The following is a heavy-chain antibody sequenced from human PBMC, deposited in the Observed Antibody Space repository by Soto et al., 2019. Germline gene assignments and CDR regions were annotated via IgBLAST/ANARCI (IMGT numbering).Heavy chain of an antibody. CDR2: INHSGST. D-gene: IGHD3-3*01. CDR1: GGSFSGYY. CDR3: ARYDFWSGDYYYYYYMDV. J-gene: IGHJ6*03. V-gene: IGHV4-34*01. Sequence: QVQLQQWGAGLLKPSETLSLTCAVYGGSFSGYYWSWIRQPPGKGLEWIGEINHSGSTNYNPSLKSRVTTSVDSSKNQFSLKLSSVTAADTAVYYCARYDFWSGDYYYYYYMDVWGKGTTVTVSS.